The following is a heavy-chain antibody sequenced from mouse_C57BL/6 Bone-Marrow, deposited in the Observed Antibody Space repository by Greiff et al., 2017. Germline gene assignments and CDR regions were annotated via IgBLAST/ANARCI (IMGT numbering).Heavy chain of an antibody. CDR2: ISYSGST. J-gene: IGHJ2*01. CDR3: ARYVTAYYFDY. Sequence: EVKVVESGPGLAKPSQTLSLTCSVTGYSITSDYWNWIRKFPGNKLEYMGYISYSGSTYYNPSLKSRISITRDTSKNQYYLQLNSVTTEDTATYSGARYVTAYYFDYWGQGTTLTVSS. D-gene: IGHD1-2*01. V-gene: IGHV3-8*01. CDR1: GYSITSDY.